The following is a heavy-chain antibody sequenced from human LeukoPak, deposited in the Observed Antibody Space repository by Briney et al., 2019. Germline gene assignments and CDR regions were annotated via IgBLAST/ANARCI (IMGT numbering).Heavy chain of an antibody. D-gene: IGHD3-10*01. V-gene: IGHV3-21*01. CDR1: GFTFSSYS. CDR2: ISSSSSYI. J-gene: IGHJ6*02. Sequence: GVSLRLSCAASGFTFSSYSMNWVRQAPGKGLEWVSSISSSSSYIYYADSVKGRFTISGDNAKNSLYLQMNSLRAEDTAVYYCASWITMVRGVIRGMDVWGQGTTVTVSS. CDR3: ASWITMVRGVIRGMDV.